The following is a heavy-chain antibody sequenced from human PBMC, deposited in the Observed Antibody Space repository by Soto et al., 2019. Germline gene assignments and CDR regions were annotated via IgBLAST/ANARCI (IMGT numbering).Heavy chain of an antibody. V-gene: IGHV3-74*01. CDR3: ARAKGPSDYGDFLSAFDI. Sequence: GGSLRLSCAASGFTFSNYWMHWVRQAPGKGLVWVSRINSDGSSTSYADSVKGRFTISRDNAKNTLYLQMNSLRAEDTAVYYCARAKGPSDYGDFLSAFDIWGQGTMVTVSS. D-gene: IGHD4-17*01. CDR1: GFTFSNYW. CDR2: INSDGSST. J-gene: IGHJ3*02.